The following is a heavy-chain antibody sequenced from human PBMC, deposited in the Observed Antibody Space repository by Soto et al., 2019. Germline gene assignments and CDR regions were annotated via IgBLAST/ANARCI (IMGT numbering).Heavy chain of an antibody. CDR2: MYNSAST. Sequence: PSEPLSLTCTVSGGSLSSHYWSWIRQPPGKGLEWIGYMYNSASTYYIPSPKIRVNILVDTSNNQFSLKLRAVTAPDTAMYYCARQGEQQLERLNGFDTWGQGTLVTVS. V-gene: IGHV4-59*08. J-gene: IGHJ5*02. D-gene: IGHD6-13*01. CDR3: ARQGEQQLERLNGFDT. CDR1: GGSLSSHY.